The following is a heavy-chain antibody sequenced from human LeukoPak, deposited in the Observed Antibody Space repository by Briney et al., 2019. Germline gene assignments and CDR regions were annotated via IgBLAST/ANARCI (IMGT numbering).Heavy chain of an antibody. CDR2: MYYSGST. CDR1: GGSISIYY. Sequence: SETLSLTCTVSGGSISIYYWSWIRQPPGKGLEWIGYMYYSGSTNYNPSLESRVTISGDASKNQFSLKLSSVTAADTAVYYCARSPCTSASCPRRNVLDVWGQGTMVTVSS. V-gene: IGHV4-59*08. J-gene: IGHJ3*01. CDR3: ARSPCTSASCPRRNVLDV. D-gene: IGHD2-2*01.